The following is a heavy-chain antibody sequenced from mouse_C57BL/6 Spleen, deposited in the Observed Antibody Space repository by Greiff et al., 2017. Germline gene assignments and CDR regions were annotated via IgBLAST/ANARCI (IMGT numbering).Heavy chain of an antibody. J-gene: IGHJ2*01. CDR3: ARRGRYYFDD. Sequence: QVQLQQPGAELVKPGASVKLSCTASGYTFTSYWMQWVKQRPGQGLEWIGEIVPSDSYTNYNQKFKGQATLTVDPSSSPAYMQHSSLTSEDAAVYYCARRGRYYFDDWGQGTTLTVSS. CDR2: IVPSDSYT. V-gene: IGHV1-50*01. CDR1: GYTFTSYW. D-gene: IGHD1-1*01.